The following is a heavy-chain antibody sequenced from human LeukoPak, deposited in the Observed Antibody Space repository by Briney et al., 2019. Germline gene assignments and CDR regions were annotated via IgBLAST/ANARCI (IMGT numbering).Heavy chain of an antibody. CDR3: ARGYPSRRYCSSTSCYNGPSHYYYYYYMDV. D-gene: IGHD2-2*02. CDR1: GGSFSGYY. J-gene: IGHJ6*03. V-gene: IGHV4-34*01. CDR2: INHSGST. Sequence: SETLSLTCAVYGGSFSGYYWSWIRQPPGKGLEWIGEINHSGSTNYNPSLKSRVTISVDTSKNQVSLKLSSVTAADTAVYYCARGYPSRRYCSSTSCYNGPSHYYYYYYMDVWGKGTTVTVSS.